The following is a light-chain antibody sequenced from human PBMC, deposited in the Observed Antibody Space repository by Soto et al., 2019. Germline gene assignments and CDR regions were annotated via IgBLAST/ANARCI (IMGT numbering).Light chain of an antibody. CDR3: QQYNSWPPIT. Sequence: EIVMTQSPATLSVSPGETATLSCRASQSVAGNLAWYQQKPGQAPRLLIYDASTRATGISDRFSGGGSGTEFTLTISSLQSEDFVVYYCQQYNSWPPITFGQGTRLEI. J-gene: IGKJ5*01. V-gene: IGKV3-15*01. CDR1: QSVAGN. CDR2: DAS.